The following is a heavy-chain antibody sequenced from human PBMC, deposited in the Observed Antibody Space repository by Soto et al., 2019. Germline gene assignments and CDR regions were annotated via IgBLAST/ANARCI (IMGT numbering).Heavy chain of an antibody. V-gene: IGHV5-51*01. CDR1: GYSFTNYW. CDR3: ARLMTTIFGVVIGFDY. Sequence: GESLKISCNGSGYSFTNYWIGWVRQMPGKGLEWMGIIYPGDSDTLYSPSFQGQVTFSADKSISTAFLRWSSLEASDTAMYYCARLMTTIFGVVIGFDYWGQGTLVTVSS. CDR2: IYPGDSDT. J-gene: IGHJ4*02. D-gene: IGHD3-3*01.